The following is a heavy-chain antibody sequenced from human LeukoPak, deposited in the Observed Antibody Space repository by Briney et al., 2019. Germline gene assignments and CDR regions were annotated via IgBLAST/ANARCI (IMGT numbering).Heavy chain of an antibody. D-gene: IGHD6-19*01. V-gene: IGHV1-18*01. CDR2: ISAYNGNT. J-gene: IGHJ4*02. CDR3: ARGLMREYKSGCYMHHFDN. CDR1: GYSFSSDG. Sequence: ASVKVSCKASGYSFSSDGISWVRQAPGQGLEGMGWISAYNGNTNYAQKFQGRVTMTTDTTTTDTSTSTAYMELRSLRPDDTAVYYCARGLMREYKSGCYMHHFDNWGQGTLVTVSS.